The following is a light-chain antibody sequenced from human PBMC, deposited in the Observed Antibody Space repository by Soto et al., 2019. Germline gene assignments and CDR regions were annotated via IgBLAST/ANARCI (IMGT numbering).Light chain of an antibody. V-gene: IGLV2-14*01. Sequence: QSALTQPASVSGSPGQSITISCTGTSSDVGGYPYVSWYQQHPGKVPKLIIYEVTNRPSGVTSRFSGSKSENTASLTISGLQAEDEADYYCSSYSATNTLVFGSGTKVTVL. CDR2: EVT. CDR3: SSYSATNTLV. J-gene: IGLJ1*01. CDR1: SSDVGGYPY.